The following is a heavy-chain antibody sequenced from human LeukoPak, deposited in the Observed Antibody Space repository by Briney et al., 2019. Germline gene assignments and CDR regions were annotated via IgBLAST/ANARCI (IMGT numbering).Heavy chain of an antibody. D-gene: IGHD3-22*01. CDR1: GGSISSGGYY. J-gene: IGHJ1*01. Sequence: SQTLSLTCTVSGGSISSGGYYWSWIRQPPGKGLEWIGYIYYSGSTNYNPSLKSRVTISVDTSKNQFSLKLSSVTAADTAVYYCARRALYYDDSGYYGYWGQGTLVTVSS. CDR2: IYYSGST. V-gene: IGHV4-61*08. CDR3: ARRALYYDDSGYYGY.